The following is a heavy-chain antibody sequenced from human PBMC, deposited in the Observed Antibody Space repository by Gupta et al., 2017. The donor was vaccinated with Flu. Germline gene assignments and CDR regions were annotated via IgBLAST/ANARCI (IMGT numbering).Heavy chain of an antibody. CDR2: ISPSATI. CDR1: GFTLSSHD. Sequence: EVQLVESGGGSVQPGGFLRRSCVASGFTLSSHDMSWVRQAPGRRLEWVSFISPSATIYYGDPVRGRFTISRDNAKNSLYLQMSGLRDEDTAVYYCARGHWDNWGQGTLVTVSS. V-gene: IGHV3-48*03. J-gene: IGHJ4*02. CDR3: ARGHWDN.